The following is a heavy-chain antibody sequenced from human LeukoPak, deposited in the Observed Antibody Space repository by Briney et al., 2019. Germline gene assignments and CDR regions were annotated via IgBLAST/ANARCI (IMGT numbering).Heavy chain of an antibody. D-gene: IGHD2-21*01. Sequence: ASVNVSYKACGYTFTSYDINLVQQATGQGREWMGWMNPNSGNTGYAQKFEGRVTMPRNTSTRTAYMELRSLRSEDTAVYYCARSQPGDYRFDYWGQGTLVTVSS. CDR1: GYTFTSYD. V-gene: IGHV1-8*01. CDR3: ARSQPGDYRFDY. J-gene: IGHJ4*02. CDR2: MNPNSGNT.